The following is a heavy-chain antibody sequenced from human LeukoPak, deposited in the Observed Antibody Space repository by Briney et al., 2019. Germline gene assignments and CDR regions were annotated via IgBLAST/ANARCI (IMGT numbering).Heavy chain of an antibody. CDR3: ARHIVNYYMDV. CDR2: IYTSGST. Sequence: SETLSLTCTVSGGSISSYYWSWIQQPPGKGLEWIGYIYTSGSTTYNPSLKSRVTISVDTSKNQFSLKLSSVTAADTAVYYCARHIVNYYMDVWGKGTTVTVSS. D-gene: IGHD2-21*01. CDR1: GGSISSYY. V-gene: IGHV4-4*09. J-gene: IGHJ6*03.